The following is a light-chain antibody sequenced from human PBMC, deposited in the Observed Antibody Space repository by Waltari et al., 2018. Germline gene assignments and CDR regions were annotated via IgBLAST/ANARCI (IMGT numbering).Light chain of an antibody. V-gene: IGKV4-1*01. Sequence: DIVMTQSPDSLAVSLGERATINCKSSQSVLYSSNNKNYLAWYQQKPGQHPKLLICWASTRESGVPDRFSGSGSGTDFTLTISSLQAEDVAVYYCQQYYSSPYTFGQGTKLEIK. CDR2: WAS. CDR1: QSVLYSSNNKNY. J-gene: IGKJ2*01. CDR3: QQYYSSPYT.